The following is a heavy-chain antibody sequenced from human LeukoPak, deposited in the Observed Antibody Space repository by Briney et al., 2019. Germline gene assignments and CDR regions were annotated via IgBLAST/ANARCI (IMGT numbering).Heavy chain of an antibody. V-gene: IGHV3-11*06. D-gene: IGHD2-2*01. Sequence: PGGSLRLSCAASGFTFSDCYMSWIRQAPGKGLEWVSYISSSSSYTNYADSVKGRFTISRDNAKNSLYLQMNSLRAEDTAVYYCAREGCSSTSCYSRAAFDSWGQGTMVTVSS. J-gene: IGHJ3*02. CDR1: GFTFSDCY. CDR2: ISSSSSYT. CDR3: AREGCSSTSCYSRAAFDS.